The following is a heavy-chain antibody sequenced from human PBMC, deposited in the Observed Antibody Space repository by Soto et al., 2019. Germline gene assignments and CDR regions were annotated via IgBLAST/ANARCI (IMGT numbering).Heavy chain of an antibody. J-gene: IGHJ3*01. CDR3: VGGQGTPWKTFYV. D-gene: IGHD1-1*01. V-gene: IGHV4-31*03. Sequence: QVQLQESGPGLVKPSRTLSLTCSVSGASINYGGYYWSWIRQHPGKGLEWIGYIYGSGNTYYHPSLTSRVVISLDASQKQVSLSLSSVTVADTAIYYCVGGQGTPWKTFYVWGQGAMVTVSS. CDR1: GASINYGGYY. CDR2: IYGSGNT.